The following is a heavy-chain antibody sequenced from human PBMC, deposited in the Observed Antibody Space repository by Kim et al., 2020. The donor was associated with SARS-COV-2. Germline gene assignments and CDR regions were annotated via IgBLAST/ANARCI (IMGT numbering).Heavy chain of an antibody. J-gene: IGHJ4*02. Sequence: GGSLRLSCAASGFTFSTYWMTWVRQAPGKGPEWVANIKQDGSEKYYVDSVRGRFTISRDNAKNLLYLQMNSLRADDTAVYYCARDGYGSGCYFWFYWGQG. CDR1: GFTFSTYW. CDR3: ARDGYGSGCYFWFY. CDR2: IKQDGSEK. D-gene: IGHD3-10*01. V-gene: IGHV3-7*05.